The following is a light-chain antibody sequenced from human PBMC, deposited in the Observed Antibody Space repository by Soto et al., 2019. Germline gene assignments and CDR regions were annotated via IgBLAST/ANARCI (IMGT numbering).Light chain of an antibody. Sequence: QSVLTQPPSVSAAPGQKVTISCSRSTSNMGNNYVSWYQHLPGTAPKLLIYDNNERPSGIPDRFSGSKSGTSATLGITGLQTGDEADYYCGTWDTSLSAVVFGGGTKVTVL. CDR2: DNN. J-gene: IGLJ2*01. V-gene: IGLV1-51*01. CDR1: TSNMGNNY. CDR3: GTWDTSLSAVV.